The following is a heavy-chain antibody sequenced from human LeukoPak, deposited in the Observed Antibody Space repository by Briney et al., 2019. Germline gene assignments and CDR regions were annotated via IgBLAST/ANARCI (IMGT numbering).Heavy chain of an antibody. CDR3: ARAHKVMITFGGVIAGPDY. V-gene: IGHV1-2*02. J-gene: IGHJ4*02. CDR2: INPNSGGT. CDR1: GYTFSAYY. D-gene: IGHD3-16*02. Sequence: ASVKVSCKASGYTFSAYYMHWVRQAPGQGLEWMGWINPNSGGTNYAQKFQGRVTMTRDTSISTAYMELSRLRSDDTAVYYCARAHKVMITFGGVIAGPDYWGQGTLVTVSS.